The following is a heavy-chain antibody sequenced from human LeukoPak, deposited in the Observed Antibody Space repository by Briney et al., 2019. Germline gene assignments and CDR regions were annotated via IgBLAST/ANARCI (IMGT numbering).Heavy chain of an antibody. D-gene: IGHD5-24*01. CDR1: GGSMINSNYY. CDR3: ARDFGMATTTPHYYFDY. Sequence: SETLSLTCTVSGGSMINSNYYWVWIRQPPGKGLEWIGSVYYSGSPYYNPSLKSRVTISLDTSKKQFSLKLSSVTAADTAVYYCARDFGMATTTPHYYFDYWGQGTLVTVSS. V-gene: IGHV4-39*07. CDR2: VYYSGSP. J-gene: IGHJ4*02.